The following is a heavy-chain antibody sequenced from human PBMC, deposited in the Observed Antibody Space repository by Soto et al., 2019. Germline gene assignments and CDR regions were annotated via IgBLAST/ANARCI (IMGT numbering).Heavy chain of an antibody. V-gene: IGHV3-30*18. CDR1: GFTFSSYG. D-gene: IGHD2-8*01. CDR3: AKTNGDEDYYYGMDV. Sequence: QVQLVESGGGVVQPGRSLRLSCAASGFTFSSYGMHWVRQAPGKGLEWVAVISYDGSNKYYADSVKGRLTISRDNSKNTLYLQMNSLRAEDTAVYYCAKTNGDEDYYYGMDVWGQGTTVTVSS. CDR2: ISYDGSNK. J-gene: IGHJ6*02.